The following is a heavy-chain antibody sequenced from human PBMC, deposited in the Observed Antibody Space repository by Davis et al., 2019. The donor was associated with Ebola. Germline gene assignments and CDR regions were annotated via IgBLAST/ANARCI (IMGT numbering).Heavy chain of an antibody. CDR1: GFTFSSYA. Sequence: GGSLRLSCAASGFTFSSYAMSWVRQAPGKGLEWVSAISGSGGSTYYADSVKGRFTISRDNSKNTLYLQMNSLRAEDTAVYYCARTHCSGGSCYLDYWGQGTLVTVSS. D-gene: IGHD2-15*01. CDR2: ISGSGGST. J-gene: IGHJ4*02. CDR3: ARTHCSGGSCYLDY. V-gene: IGHV3-23*01.